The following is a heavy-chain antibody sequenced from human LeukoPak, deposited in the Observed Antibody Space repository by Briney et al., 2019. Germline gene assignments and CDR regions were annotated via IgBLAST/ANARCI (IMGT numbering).Heavy chain of an antibody. Sequence: ASVKVSCKVSGYTLTELSMHWVRQAPGKGLEWMGGFDPEDGETIYAQKFQGRVTMTEDTSTDTAYMELSSLRSEDTAVYYCARVGIRRELLDEGYYFDYWGQGTLVTVSS. CDR3: ARVGIRRELLDEGYYFDY. V-gene: IGHV1-24*01. CDR2: FDPEDGET. D-gene: IGHD1-26*01. CDR1: GYTLTELS. J-gene: IGHJ4*02.